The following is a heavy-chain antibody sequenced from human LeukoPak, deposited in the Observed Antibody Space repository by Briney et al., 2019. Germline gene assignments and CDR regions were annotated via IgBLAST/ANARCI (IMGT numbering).Heavy chain of an antibody. Sequence: ASVKVSCKASGYTFTGYYMHWLRQAPGQGLEWMGWINPNSGGTNYAQKFQGRVTMTRDTSISTAYMELSRLRSDDTAVYYCARDAVDTAVNWFDPWGQGTLVTVSS. V-gene: IGHV1-2*02. J-gene: IGHJ5*02. CDR3: ARDAVDTAVNWFDP. CDR2: INPNSGGT. D-gene: IGHD5-18*01. CDR1: GYTFTGYY.